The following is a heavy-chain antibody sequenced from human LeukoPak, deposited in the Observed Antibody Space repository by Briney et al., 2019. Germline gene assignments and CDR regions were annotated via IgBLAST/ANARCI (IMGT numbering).Heavy chain of an antibody. D-gene: IGHD6-13*01. CDR1: GFTFSSYA. J-gene: IGHJ3*02. CDR2: ISYDGSNK. Sequence: GGSLRLSCAASGFTFSSYAMHWVRQAPGKGLEWVAVISYDGSNKYYADSVKGRFTISRDNAKNSLYLQMNSLRAEDTAVYYCARTGSSDAFDIWGQGTMVTVSS. CDR3: ARTGSSDAFDI. V-gene: IGHV3-30-3*01.